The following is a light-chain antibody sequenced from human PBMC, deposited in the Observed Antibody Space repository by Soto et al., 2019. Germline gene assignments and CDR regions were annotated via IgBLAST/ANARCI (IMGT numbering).Light chain of an antibody. CDR3: AAWDDSLSGWV. V-gene: IGLV1-47*01. Sequence: QSVLTQPPSASGTPGQRVTISCSGSSSNMGSNNAYWYQQLPGTAPKLLIYKSNQRPSGVPDRFSGSKSGTSASLAISGLRSDDEADYYCAAWDDSLSGWVFGGGTKLTVL. CDR2: KSN. J-gene: IGLJ3*02. CDR1: SSNMGSNN.